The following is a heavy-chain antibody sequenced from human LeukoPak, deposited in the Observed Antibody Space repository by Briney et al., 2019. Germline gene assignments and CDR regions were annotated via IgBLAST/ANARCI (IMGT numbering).Heavy chain of an antibody. D-gene: IGHD2-15*01. J-gene: IGHJ3*02. CDR1: GGSISSSSYY. CDR2: IYYSGST. V-gene: IGHV4-39*07. Sequence: SETLSLTCTVSGGSISSSSYYWGWIRQPPGKGLEWIGSIYYSGSTYYNPSLKSRVTISVDTSKNQFSLKLSSVTAADTAVYYCARSYSHDGAFDIWGQGTMVTVSS. CDR3: ARSYSHDGAFDI.